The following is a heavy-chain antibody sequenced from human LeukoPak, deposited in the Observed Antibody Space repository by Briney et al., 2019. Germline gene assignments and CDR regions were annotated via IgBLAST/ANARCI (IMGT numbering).Heavy chain of an antibody. CDR2: IMQDGGEE. CDR1: GFTSSSYT. J-gene: IGHJ4*02. CDR3: ARGPGMATVRGYYFDY. V-gene: IGHV3-7*04. Sequence: GGSLRLSCAASGFTSSSYTMNWVRQAPGKGLEWLANIMQDGGEESHVDSGRGRFTISRDNAKNSLYLHVNSLRGEDTAVYYCARGPGMATVRGYYFDYWGQGTLVTVSS. D-gene: IGHD5-24*01.